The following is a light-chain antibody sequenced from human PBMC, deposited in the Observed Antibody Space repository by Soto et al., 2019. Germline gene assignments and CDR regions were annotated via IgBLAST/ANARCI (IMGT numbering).Light chain of an antibody. J-gene: IGKJ1*01. Sequence: EIVMTQSPATLSVSPGERATLSCRASQSVSSYLAWYQHKPGQAPRLLIYGASSRPTGIPDRFSGSGSGTDFTLTISRLEPEDFALYYCQHYGSSPPETFGQGTKVDIK. CDR2: GAS. CDR1: QSVSSY. CDR3: QHYGSSPPET. V-gene: IGKV3-20*01.